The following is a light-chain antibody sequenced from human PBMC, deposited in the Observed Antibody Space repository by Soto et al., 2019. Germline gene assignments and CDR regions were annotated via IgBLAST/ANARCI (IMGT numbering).Light chain of an antibody. Sequence: EVVLTQSPGTLSLSPGERATLSCRASESVRSSNLAWYQQKPGQAPRVLIYGASSRATGILDRFSGSGSGIDFTLTISRLEPDDFAVYYCQEYGGSRTFGQGTKVEIK. J-gene: IGKJ1*01. CDR2: GAS. V-gene: IGKV3-20*01. CDR3: QEYGGSRT. CDR1: ESVRSSN.